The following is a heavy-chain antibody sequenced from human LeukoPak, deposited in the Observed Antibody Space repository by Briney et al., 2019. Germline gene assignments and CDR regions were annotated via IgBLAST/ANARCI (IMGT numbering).Heavy chain of an antibody. J-gene: IGHJ6*03. CDR2: ISAYNGNT. CDR3: AAVVVGATITLLPYYYYMDV. V-gene: IGHV1-18*01. Sequence: ASVKVSCKAFGYTFASYGISWVRQAPGQGLEWMGWISAYNGNTNYAQKLQGRVTMTTDTSTSTAYMELRSLRSDDTAVYYCAAVVVGATITLLPYYYYMDVWGKGTTVTVSS. CDR1: GYTFASYG. D-gene: IGHD1-26*01.